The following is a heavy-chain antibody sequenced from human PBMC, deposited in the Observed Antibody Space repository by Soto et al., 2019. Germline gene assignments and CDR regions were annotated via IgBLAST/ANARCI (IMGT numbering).Heavy chain of an antibody. CDR1: GFTFGTYA. Sequence: ELQLLESGGGLVQPGGSLRLSCAASGFTFGTYAMSWVRQAPGKGLEWVSAISDSGGSTYYADSVEGRFTISRDNSKNALFLQMSSLRAEDTAIYFCAKAFRVAGIHSCDYWGQGTLVTVSS. J-gene: IGHJ4*02. CDR2: ISDSGGST. V-gene: IGHV3-23*01. D-gene: IGHD6-19*01. CDR3: AKAFRVAGIHSCDY.